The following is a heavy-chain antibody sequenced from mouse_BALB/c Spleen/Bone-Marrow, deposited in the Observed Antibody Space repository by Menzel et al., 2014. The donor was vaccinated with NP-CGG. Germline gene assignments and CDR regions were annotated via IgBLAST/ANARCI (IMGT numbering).Heavy chain of an antibody. V-gene: IGHV5-9-2*01. J-gene: IGHJ3*01. CDR1: GFSXXXXX. Sequence: EVQRVESGGGLVKSGGSLKLSCAASGFSXXXXXXXWXRXXPEXXXXWVATISGGGSYTFYPDGVKGRFTISRDNAKNNLYLQXSXLRXEDTALYYCARHAYYDQTEVSFVYWGQGTLVTVSA. CDR3: ARHAYYDQTEVSFVY. CDR2: ISGGGSYT. D-gene: IGHD2-4*01.